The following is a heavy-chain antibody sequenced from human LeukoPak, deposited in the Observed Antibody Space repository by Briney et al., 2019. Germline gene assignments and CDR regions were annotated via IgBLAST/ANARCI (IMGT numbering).Heavy chain of an antibody. CDR1: GFTLCSYG. CDR3: AKDTLDILTGYQQYFDY. D-gene: IGHD3-9*01. CDR2: ISYEGCNK. V-gene: IGHV3-30*18. J-gene: IGHJ4*02. Sequence: RGALLLSCSASGFTLCSYGRPWGRQAPGKGVGMEEVISYEGCNKYYADSVKGRFTISRDNSKNTLYLLMTSLRAEYTAVYYCAKDTLDILTGYQQYFDYWGQGTLVTVSS.